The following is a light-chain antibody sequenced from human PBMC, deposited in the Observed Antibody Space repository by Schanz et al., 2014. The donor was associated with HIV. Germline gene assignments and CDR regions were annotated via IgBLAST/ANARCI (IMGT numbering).Light chain of an antibody. Sequence: QSVLTQPPSASGSRGQSVTISCTGTSGDVGRYDYVSWYQQHPGQAPKLLIYDVTYRPSGISNRFSGSKSGYTASLTISGLQADDEADYYCSSYTTSSTLVFGGGTKLTVL. J-gene: IGLJ2*01. V-gene: IGLV2-14*03. CDR2: DVT. CDR1: SGDVGRYDY. CDR3: SSYTTSSTLV.